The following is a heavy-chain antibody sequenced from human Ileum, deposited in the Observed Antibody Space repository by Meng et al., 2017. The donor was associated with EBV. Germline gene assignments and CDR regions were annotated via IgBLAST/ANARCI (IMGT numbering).Heavy chain of an antibody. CDR1: GGSLSSTRSY. CDR3: ASHRPFGEWYSLDH. V-gene: IGHV4-39*01. CDR2: VYFTGST. D-gene: IGHD3-10*01. Sequence: GPELVKPSEPLSLPCSVPGGSLSSTRSYWGWVRQPPGKGLEWIGTVYFTGSTYYNPSLKSRVSISVDTSKNQFSLELNSVTAADTAVYYCASHRPFGEWYSLDHWGQGTLVTVSS. J-gene: IGHJ4*02.